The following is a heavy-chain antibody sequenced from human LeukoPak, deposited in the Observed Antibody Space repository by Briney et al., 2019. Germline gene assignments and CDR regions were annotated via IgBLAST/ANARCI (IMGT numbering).Heavy chain of an antibody. J-gene: IGHJ5*02. CDR3: AKSALTTTRNWFDP. CDR1: GFTFSSYA. V-gene: IGHV3-23*01. D-gene: IGHD4-17*01. Sequence: GGSLRLSCAASGFTFSSYAMSWVRQAPGKGLEWVSNISGRGGSGGSTYYADSVKGRFTISRDNSKNTLYLQVNSLRAEDTAVYYCAKSALTTTRNWFDPWGQGTLVTVSS. CDR2: ISGRGGSGGST.